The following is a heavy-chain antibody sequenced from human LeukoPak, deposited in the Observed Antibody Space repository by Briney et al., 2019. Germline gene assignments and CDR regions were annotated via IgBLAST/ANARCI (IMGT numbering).Heavy chain of an antibody. CDR3: ARLKDGVTIFDY. D-gene: IGHD4-17*01. Sequence: PGGSLRLSCIGYGFSCINYWMSWVRQAPGKGVEWVASIEEDGSDKFYVDSVKGRFTISRDNTKNSVFVQMNSLWAEDTAVSSCARLKDGVTIFDYWGQGILVSVAS. CDR2: IEEDGSDK. CDR1: GFSCINYW. V-gene: IGHV3-7*01. J-gene: IGHJ4*02.